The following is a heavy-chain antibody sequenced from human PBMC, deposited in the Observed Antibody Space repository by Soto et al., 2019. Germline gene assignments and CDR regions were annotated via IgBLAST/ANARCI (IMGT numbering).Heavy chain of an antibody. Sequence: GGSLRLSCAASGFTFRNNVLSWVRQAPGKGLDWVSGITGSGRDTYYADSVKGRFTISRDNSKNMVFLQMNSLGAEDTALYYCAKNGLDNSPSAIDSWGPGTLVTVSS. D-gene: IGHD2-8*01. CDR3: AKNGLDNSPSAIDS. CDR2: ITGSGRDT. CDR1: GFTFRNNV. V-gene: IGHV3-23*01. J-gene: IGHJ4*02.